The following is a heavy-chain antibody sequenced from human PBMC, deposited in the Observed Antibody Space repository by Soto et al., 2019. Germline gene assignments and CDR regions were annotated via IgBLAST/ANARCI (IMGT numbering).Heavy chain of an antibody. V-gene: IGHV3-23*01. CDR1: GFTFNNYA. J-gene: IGHJ4*02. CDR2: ISNTGGST. Sequence: GGSLRLSCAASGFTFNNYAMNWVRQAPGKGLEWAATISNTGGSTYYADSVKGRFTISRDNSKNTLYLQMNSLRVEDTAVYYCAKDRLAGNFDFWGQGTQVTVSS. CDR3: AKDRLAGNFDF.